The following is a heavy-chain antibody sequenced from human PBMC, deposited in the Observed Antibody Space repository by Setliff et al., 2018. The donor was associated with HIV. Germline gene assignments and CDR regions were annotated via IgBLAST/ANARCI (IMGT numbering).Heavy chain of an antibody. CDR3: ARRNSNDYENWCDP. CDR2: LTYSGSA. J-gene: IGHJ5*02. D-gene: IGHD3-22*01. V-gene: IGHV4-30-4*08. Sequence: SETLSLTCTVSGGSISSGDYYWNWIRQPPGKGLEWIGYLTYSGSAYYSPSLQRRVTRSVDTSKNQVSLKLNSKTAADTAVYYCARRNSNDYENWCDPWGQGTLVTVSS. CDR1: GGSISSGDYY.